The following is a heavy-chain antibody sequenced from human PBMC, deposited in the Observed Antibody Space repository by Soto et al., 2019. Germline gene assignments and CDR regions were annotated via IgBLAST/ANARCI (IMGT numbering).Heavy chain of an antibody. J-gene: IGHJ4*02. CDR2: ISYDGSNQ. CDR1: GFIFSSYG. Sequence: QVQLVESGGGVVQPGRSLRLSCAASGFIFSSYGMHWVRQAPGKGLEWVAGISYDGSNQYYADSVKGRFTISRDNSKNTLYLQLNSLRADDTAVYYCAKDTYYHDTTGFYIFDSWGQGTLVTVSS. D-gene: IGHD3-22*01. CDR3: AKDTYYHDTTGFYIFDS. V-gene: IGHV3-30*18.